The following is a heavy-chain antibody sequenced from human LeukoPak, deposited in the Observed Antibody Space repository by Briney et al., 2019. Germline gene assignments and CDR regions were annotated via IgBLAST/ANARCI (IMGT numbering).Heavy chain of an antibody. J-gene: IGHJ4*02. V-gene: IGHV1-8*01. D-gene: IGHD3-10*01. CDR1: GYTFTSYD. Sequence: EASVKVSCKASGYTFTSYDINWVRQATGQGLEWMGWMNPNSGNTRYAQKFQGRVTMTRNTSISTAYMELSSLRSEDTAVYYCARRFFGSGSPITYWGQGTLVTVSS. CDR2: MNPNSGNT. CDR3: ARRFFGSGSPITY.